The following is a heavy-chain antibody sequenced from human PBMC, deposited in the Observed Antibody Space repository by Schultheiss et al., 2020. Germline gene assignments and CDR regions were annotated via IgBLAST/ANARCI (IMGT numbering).Heavy chain of an antibody. CDR3: ARVGSGDTYYYYMDV. Sequence: GGSLTLSCAASGFTFSSYAMSWVRQAPGKGLEWVSSISSSSTIYYADSVKGRFTISRDNAKNSLFLQMNSLRDEDTAVYYCARVGSGDTYYYYMDVWGKGTTVTVSS. D-gene: IGHD1-14*01. CDR1: GFTFSSYA. V-gene: IGHV3-69-1*01. CDR2: ISSSSTI. J-gene: IGHJ6*03.